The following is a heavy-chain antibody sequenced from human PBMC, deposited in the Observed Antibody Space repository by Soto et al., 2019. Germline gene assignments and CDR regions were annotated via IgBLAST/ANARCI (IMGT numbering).Heavy chain of an antibody. D-gene: IGHD4-17*01. CDR3: AKDSAGGDYGDFDDAFDI. Sequence: GGSLRLSCVASGFTYDDYAMHWVRQAPGKGLEWVGGISWNSGSIEYAAAVKGRFTISRDNAKNSLYVRMNSLRDEDTALYYCAKDSAGGDYGDFDDAFDIWGQGTMVTVSS. V-gene: IGHV3-9*01. CDR1: GFTYDDYA. CDR2: ISWNSGSI. J-gene: IGHJ3*02.